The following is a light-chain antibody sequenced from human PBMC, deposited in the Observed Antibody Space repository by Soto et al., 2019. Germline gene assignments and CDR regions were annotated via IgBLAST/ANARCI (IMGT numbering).Light chain of an antibody. CDR1: ISDVGAFDY. J-gene: IGLJ1*01. V-gene: IGLV2-14*03. Sequence: QSALTQPASVSGSPGQSITISCTGTISDVGAFDYVSWYQQHPGKAPKLMIYDVNNRPSGVSDRFSGSKSGNTASLTISGLQAEDEADYYCSSYTSDTTLYVFGTGNKLTVL. CDR3: SSYTSDTTLYV. CDR2: DVN.